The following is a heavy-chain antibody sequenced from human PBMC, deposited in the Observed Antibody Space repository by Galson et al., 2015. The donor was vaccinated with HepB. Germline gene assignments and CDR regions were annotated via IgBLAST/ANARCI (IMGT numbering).Heavy chain of an antibody. V-gene: IGHV3-7*01. CDR2: IKQDGREK. CDR3: ARSSGGYFDS. CDR1: GFNSSIFW. J-gene: IGHJ4*02. D-gene: IGHD1-26*01. Sequence: SLRLSCAGSGFNSSIFWMSWVRQAPGKGLEWVANIKQDGREKNYVGPVKGRFTISRDNAGNSLYLQMNSLRGEDTALYYCARSSGGYFDSWGQGILVTVSS.